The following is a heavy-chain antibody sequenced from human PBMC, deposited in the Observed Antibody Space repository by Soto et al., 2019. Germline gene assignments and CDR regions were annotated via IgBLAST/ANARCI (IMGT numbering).Heavy chain of an antibody. Sequence: ASVKVSCKVSGYTFTTYGISWVRQAPGQGLEWMGWINTHNGNTNYAQNLQGRVIMTRDTSISTAYMELSRLRSDDTAVYYCARDLGITGTTPYYYGMDVWGQGTTVTVSS. CDR1: GYTFTTYG. CDR2: INTHNGNT. J-gene: IGHJ6*02. D-gene: IGHD1-20*01. V-gene: IGHV1-18*01. CDR3: ARDLGITGTTPYYYGMDV.